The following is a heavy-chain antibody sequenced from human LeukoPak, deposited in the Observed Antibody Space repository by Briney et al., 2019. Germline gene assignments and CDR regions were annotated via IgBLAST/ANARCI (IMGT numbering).Heavy chain of an antibody. CDR3: ARAELYDSSGYYYVAFDI. D-gene: IGHD3-22*01. CDR1: GGSISSGGYF. V-gene: IGHV4-31*03. CDR2: IYYSGST. Sequence: SETLSLTCTVSGGSISSGGYFWSWIRQHPGKGLEWIGYIYYSGSTYYNPSLKSRVTISVDTSKNQFSLKLSSVTAADTAVYYCARAELYDSSGYYYVAFDIWGQGTMVTVSS. J-gene: IGHJ3*02.